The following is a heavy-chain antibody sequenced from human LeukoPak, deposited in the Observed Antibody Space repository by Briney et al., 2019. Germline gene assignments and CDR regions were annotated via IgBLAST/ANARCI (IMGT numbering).Heavy chain of an antibody. CDR3: ARGVEAATGTPAY. Sequence: PRGSLRLSCAASGFTFSSHWLHWVRQAPGKGLVWVSRINPDGSSTTYADSVKGRFTISRDNAKNTLYLQMNSLRAEDTAVYFCARGVEAATGTPAYWGQGTLVTVSS. V-gene: IGHV3-74*01. CDR2: INPDGSST. CDR1: GFTFSSHW. J-gene: IGHJ4*02. D-gene: IGHD6-25*01.